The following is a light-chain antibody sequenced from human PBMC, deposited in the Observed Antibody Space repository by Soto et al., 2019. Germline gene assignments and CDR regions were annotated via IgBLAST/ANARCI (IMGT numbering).Light chain of an antibody. J-gene: IGLJ1*01. CDR2: EVS. CDR3: SSYTSPTTYV. Sequence: QSALTQPASVSGSPGQSITISCTGTSSDVGGYNYVSWYQQHPGKAPKLMIYEVSNRPSGVSNRFSASKSGNTASLTISGLQAEDEADYYCSSYTSPTTYVFGTGTKVTVL. CDR1: SSDVGGYNY. V-gene: IGLV2-14*01.